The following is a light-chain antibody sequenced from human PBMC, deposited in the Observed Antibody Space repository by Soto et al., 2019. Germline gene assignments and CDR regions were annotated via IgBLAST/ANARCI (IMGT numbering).Light chain of an antibody. V-gene: IGLV9-49*01. CDR1: NGYNNYK. Sequence: QSVLTQAPSASASLGASVTLTCTLSNGYNNYKVDWYQQRPGKGPRFVMRVGTGGIVGSKGDGIPDRFSVLGSGLNPFLTIKNIQGEDESDYHCGADHGSGSNFVYVFGTGTKLTVL. CDR2: VGTGGIVG. CDR3: GADHGSGSNFVYV. J-gene: IGLJ1*01.